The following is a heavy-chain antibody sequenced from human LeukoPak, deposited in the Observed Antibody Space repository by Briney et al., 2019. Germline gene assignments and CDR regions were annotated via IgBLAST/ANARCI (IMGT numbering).Heavy chain of an antibody. CDR3: ARVGSGWTVDY. V-gene: IGHV4-39*07. D-gene: IGHD6-19*01. Sequence: SETLSLTCTVSGGSISSSSYYWGWIRQPPGKGLEWIGSIYYSGSTYYNPSLKSRVTISVDTSKNQFSLKLSSVTAADTAAYYCARVGSGWTVDYWGQGTLVTVSS. CDR2: IYYSGST. J-gene: IGHJ4*02. CDR1: GGSISSSSYY.